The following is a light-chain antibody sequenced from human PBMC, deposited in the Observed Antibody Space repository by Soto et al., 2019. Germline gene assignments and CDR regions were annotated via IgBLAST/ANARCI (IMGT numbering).Light chain of an antibody. J-gene: IGLJ1*01. CDR2: EVS. V-gene: IGLV2-14*01. CDR1: TNDVGGYNY. Sequence: QSALTQPPSASGSPGQSVAISCTGTTNDVGGYNYVSWYQQHPGKAPKLLIFEVSSRPSGVSNRFSGSKSGNTASLTISALQAEDEADYFCNSYTSSTSRPYVFGTGTKVTLL. CDR3: NSYTSSTSRPYV.